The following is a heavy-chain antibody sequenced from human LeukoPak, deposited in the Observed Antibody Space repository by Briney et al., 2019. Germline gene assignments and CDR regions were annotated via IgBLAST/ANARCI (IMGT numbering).Heavy chain of an antibody. J-gene: IGHJ4*02. CDR3: ATIPEAAAAGYDY. D-gene: IGHD6-13*01. CDR2: INHSGST. Sequence: GSLRLSCAASGFTFSLYGMSWIRQPPGKGLEWIGEINHSGSTNSNPSLKSRVTISVDTSKNQFSLKVSSVTAADTAVYYCATIPEAAAAGYDYWGQGTLVTVSS. CDR1: GFTFSLYG. V-gene: IGHV4-34*08.